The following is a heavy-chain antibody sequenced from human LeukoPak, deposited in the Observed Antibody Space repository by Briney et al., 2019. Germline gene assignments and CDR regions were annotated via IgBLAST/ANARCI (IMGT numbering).Heavy chain of an antibody. CDR3: ARDLFPPFSSSHDAWFDP. J-gene: IGHJ5*02. CDR2: IYHSGST. V-gene: IGHV4-38-2*02. D-gene: IGHD6-13*01. CDR1: GYSISSGYY. Sequence: SETLSLTCTVSGYSISSGYYWGWIRQPPGKGLEWIGSIYHSGSTYYNPSLKSRVTISVDTSKNQFSLKLSSVTAADTAVYYCARDLFPPFSSSHDAWFDPWGQGTLVTVSS.